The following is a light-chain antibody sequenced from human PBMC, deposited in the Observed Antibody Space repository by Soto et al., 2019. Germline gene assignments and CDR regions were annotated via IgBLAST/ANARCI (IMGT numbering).Light chain of an antibody. J-gene: IGLJ3*02. V-gene: IGLV1-44*01. Sequence: QSVLTQAPSASGTPGQRVTISCSGSRSNIGSNTVSWYQQVPGTAPKLLIYSNDQRPSGVPDRFSGSKSGTSASLAIGGLHSEDEADYYCAAWDDSLNGWVFGGGTKLTVL. CDR3: AAWDDSLNGWV. CDR2: SND. CDR1: RSNIGSNT.